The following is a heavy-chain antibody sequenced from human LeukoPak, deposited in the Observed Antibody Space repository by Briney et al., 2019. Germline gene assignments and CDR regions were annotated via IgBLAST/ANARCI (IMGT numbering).Heavy chain of an antibody. D-gene: IGHD6-13*01. V-gene: IGHV4-59*12. CDR1: GGSISSYY. J-gene: IGHJ5*02. Sequence: ESGPGLVKPSETLSLTCTVSGGSISSYYWSWIRQPPGKGLEWIGYIYYSGSTNYNPSLKSRVSISIDTSKNQFSLKLNSVTAADTAVYYCARDRQQQLLWQSKVHNWFDPWGQGTLVTVSS. CDR3: ARDRQQQLLWQSKVHNWFDP. CDR2: IYYSGST.